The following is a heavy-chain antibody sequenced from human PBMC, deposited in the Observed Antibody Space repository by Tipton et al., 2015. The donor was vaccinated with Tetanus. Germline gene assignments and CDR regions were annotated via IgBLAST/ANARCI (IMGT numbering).Heavy chain of an antibody. CDR1: GFIFSSYG. D-gene: IGHD2-15*01. CDR3: AREADCSGGSCFSGDFDN. J-gene: IGHJ4*02. CDR2: SGYDGTDK. Sequence: SLRLSCAASGFIFSSYGIHWVRQAPGKGLEWVAVSGYDGTDKYYADSGKGRFTISRDNSKNTLYLQMNSLRAEDTAVYYCAREADCSGGSCFSGDFDNWGQGTQVTVSS. V-gene: IGHV3-33*01.